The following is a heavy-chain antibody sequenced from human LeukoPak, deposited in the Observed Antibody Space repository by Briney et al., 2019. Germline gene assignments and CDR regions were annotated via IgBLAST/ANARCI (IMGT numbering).Heavy chain of an antibody. CDR3: ARVKSLMGNAFDI. J-gene: IGHJ3*02. D-gene: IGHD2-8*01. CDR2: INPNSGGT. Sequence: GASVKVSCKASGYTFTGYYMHWVRQAPGQGLEWMGWINPNSGGTNYAQKFQGRVTMTRDTSISTAYMELSRLRSDDTAVYYCARVKSLMGNAFDIWGQGTMVTVSS. CDR1: GYTFTGYY. V-gene: IGHV1-2*02.